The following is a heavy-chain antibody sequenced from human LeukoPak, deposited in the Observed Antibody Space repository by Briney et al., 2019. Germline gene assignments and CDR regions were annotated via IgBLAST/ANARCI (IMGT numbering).Heavy chain of an antibody. Sequence: GGSLRLSCAASGFTFRNYGMHWVRQAPCKGLEWVAGISYDGTDKNYANSVKGRFTVSRDNSKNTLYLQMNSLRAEDTAVYYCAKDPDSGIAAAGTDDYWGQGTLVTVSS. J-gene: IGHJ4*02. V-gene: IGHV3-30*18. CDR3: AKDPDSGIAAAGTDDY. CDR1: GFTFRNYG. D-gene: IGHD6-13*01. CDR2: ISYDGTDK.